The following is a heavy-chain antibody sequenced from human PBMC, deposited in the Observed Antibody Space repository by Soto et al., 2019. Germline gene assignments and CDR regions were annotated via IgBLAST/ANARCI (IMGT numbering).Heavy chain of an antibody. CDR3: AREGTDYNEYYYGMDV. J-gene: IGHJ6*02. CDR1: GGSMNGYY. V-gene: IGHV4-4*07. Sequence: PSETLSLTCSVSGGSMNGYYWSWVRQPAGKGLEWIGRIYTSGGTNYNPSLKSRVTLSLDTSKNRLSMSLRSVTAADTAMYYCAREGTDYNEYYYGMDVWGQGTTVTVSS. D-gene: IGHD4-4*01. CDR2: IYTSGGT.